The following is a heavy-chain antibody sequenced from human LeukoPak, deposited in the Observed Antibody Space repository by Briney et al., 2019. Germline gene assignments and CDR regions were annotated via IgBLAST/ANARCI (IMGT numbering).Heavy chain of an antibody. J-gene: IGHJ4*02. V-gene: IGHV2-5*01. CDR2: VHWNDNN. D-gene: IGHD6-6*01. CDR3: AHRLVGEGLDY. CDR1: GFSLSTSGVG. Sequence: SGPTLVNPTQTLTLTCTFSGFSLSTSGVGVGWIRQPPGKALEWLAVVHWNDNNYYSPSLKNRLTVTKDTSKNQVVLSVTNMDPVDTATYYCAHRLVGEGLDYWGQGTLVTVSS.